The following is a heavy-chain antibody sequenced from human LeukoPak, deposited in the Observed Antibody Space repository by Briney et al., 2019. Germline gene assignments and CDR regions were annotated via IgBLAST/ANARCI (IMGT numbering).Heavy chain of an antibody. V-gene: IGHV1-18*01. Sequence: ASVKVSCKASGYTFTSYGISWVRQASGQGLEWMGWISAYNGNTNYAQKLQGRVTMTTDTSTSTAYMELRSLRSDDTAVYYCARAPGIAAALDPFDYWGQGTLVTVSS. D-gene: IGHD6-13*01. CDR2: ISAYNGNT. CDR3: ARAPGIAAALDPFDY. CDR1: GYTFTSYG. J-gene: IGHJ4*02.